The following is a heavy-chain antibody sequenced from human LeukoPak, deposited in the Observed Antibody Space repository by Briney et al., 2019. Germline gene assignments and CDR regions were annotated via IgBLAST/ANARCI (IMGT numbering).Heavy chain of an antibody. CDR3: ARDLQRDNWFDP. CDR2: ISSSSSYI. Sequence: GGSLRLSCAASGFTFSSYSMNWVRQAPGKGLEWVSSISSSSSYIYYADSVKGRFTISRDNAKNSLYLQMNSLRAEDTAVYYCARDLQRDNWFDPWGQGTLVTVSS. D-gene: IGHD4-11*01. J-gene: IGHJ5*02. CDR1: GFTFSSYS. V-gene: IGHV3-21*01.